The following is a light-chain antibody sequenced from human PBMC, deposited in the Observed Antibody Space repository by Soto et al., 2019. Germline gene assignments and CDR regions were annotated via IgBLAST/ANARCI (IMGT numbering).Light chain of an antibody. J-gene: IGKJ4*01. CDR3: QQYYNTPLT. V-gene: IGKV4-1*01. Sequence: DIVMTQSPASLAVSLGDRATINCKSSQSVLYSSNNKNYLAWYQQKPRQPPKLLIYWASTRESGVPDRFSGSGSGTDFTLTISSLQAEDVAVDYCQQYYNTPLTFGGGTKVDIK. CDR2: WAS. CDR1: QSVLYSSNNKNY.